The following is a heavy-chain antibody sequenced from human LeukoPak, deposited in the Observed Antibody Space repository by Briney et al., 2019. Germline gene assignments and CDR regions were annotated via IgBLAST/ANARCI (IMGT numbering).Heavy chain of an antibody. Sequence: GGSLRLSCAASGFTFSSYGMHWVRQAPGKGLEWVAFIRYDGSNKYYADSVKGRFTISRDNSKNTLYLQMNSLRAEDTAVYYCAKDRSSEKYYFDYWGQGTLVTVSS. CDR1: GFTFSSYG. CDR3: AKDRSSEKYYFDY. V-gene: IGHV3-30*02. J-gene: IGHJ4*02. CDR2: IRYDGSNK.